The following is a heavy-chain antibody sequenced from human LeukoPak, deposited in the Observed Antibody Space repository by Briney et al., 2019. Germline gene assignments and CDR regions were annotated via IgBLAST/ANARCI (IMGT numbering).Heavy chain of an antibody. V-gene: IGHV4-39*07. CDR2: IYYSGST. J-gene: IGHJ4*02. Sequence: SETLSLTCTVSGGSISSSSYYWGWIRQPPGKGLEWIGSIYYSGSTYYNPSLKSRVTISVDKSKNQFSLKLSSVTAADTAVYYCARAFKHRTLKHSGSYYFDYWGQGTLVTVSS. CDR1: GGSISSSSYY. CDR3: ARAFKHRTLKHSGSYYFDY. D-gene: IGHD3-10*01.